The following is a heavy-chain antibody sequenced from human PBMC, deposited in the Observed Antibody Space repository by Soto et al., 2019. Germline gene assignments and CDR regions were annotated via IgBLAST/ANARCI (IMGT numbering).Heavy chain of an antibody. CDR1: GGSISSGGYY. Sequence: SETLSLTCTVSGGSISSGGYYWSWIRQHPGKGLEWIGYIYYSGSTYYNPPLKSRVTISVDTSKNQFSLKLSSVTAADTAVYYCARDFLWFGELLPYWFDPWGQGTLVTVSS. CDR2: IYYSGST. J-gene: IGHJ5*02. D-gene: IGHD3-10*01. CDR3: ARDFLWFGELLPYWFDP. V-gene: IGHV4-31*03.